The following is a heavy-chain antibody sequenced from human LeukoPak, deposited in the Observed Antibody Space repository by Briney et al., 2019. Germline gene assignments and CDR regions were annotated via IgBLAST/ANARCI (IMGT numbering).Heavy chain of an antibody. CDR1: GYTFTSYD. Sequence: ASVKVSCKASGYTFTSYDTNWVRQATGQGLEWMGWMNPNSGNTGYAQKFQGRVTITRNTSISTAYMELSSLRSEDTAVYYCARGRYYYDSRKEVGLGYWGQGTLVTVSS. V-gene: IGHV1-8*03. CDR2: MNPNSGNT. CDR3: ARGRYYYDSRKEVGLGY. D-gene: IGHD3-22*01. J-gene: IGHJ4*02.